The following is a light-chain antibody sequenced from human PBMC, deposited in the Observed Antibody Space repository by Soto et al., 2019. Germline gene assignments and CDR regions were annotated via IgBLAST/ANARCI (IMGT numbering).Light chain of an antibody. CDR2: DVD. CDR3: SLYSSNGSLI. Sequence: QSALTQPRSVSGSPGQSVTISCTGTSSDVGGYNYVSWYQHHPGKAPKLMIYDVDKRPSGVPGRFSGSTSGNTASLTISGLQAEDETDYFCSLYSSNGSLIFGPGTKVTV. V-gene: IGLV2-11*01. J-gene: IGLJ1*01. CDR1: SSDVGGYNY.